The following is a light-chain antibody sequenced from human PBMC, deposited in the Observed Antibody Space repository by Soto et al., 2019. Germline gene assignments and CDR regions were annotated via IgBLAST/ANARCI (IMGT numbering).Light chain of an antibody. CDR3: QQYNSYWK. CDR2: DAS. J-gene: IGKJ1*01. CDR1: QSISSW. Sequence: DIQMTQSPSTLSASLGDRVTITCRASQSISSWLAWYQQKPGKAPKLLIYDASSLESGVPSRFSGSGSGTEFTLTISSLQPDDFATYYCQQYNSYWKCGQGTKGDIK. V-gene: IGKV1-5*01.